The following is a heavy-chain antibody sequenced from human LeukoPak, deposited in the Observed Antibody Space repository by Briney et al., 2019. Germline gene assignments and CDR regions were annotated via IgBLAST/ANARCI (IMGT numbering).Heavy chain of an antibody. Sequence: ASVKVSCKASGYTFTSYGISWVRQAPGQGLEWMGWISAYNGNTNYAQKLQGRVTMTTDTSTSTAYMELRSLRSDDTAVYYCAREQYCSSTSCYVSDWGQETLVTVSS. CDR2: ISAYNGNT. V-gene: IGHV1-18*01. J-gene: IGHJ4*02. CDR3: AREQYCSSTSCYVSD. D-gene: IGHD2-2*01. CDR1: GYTFTSYG.